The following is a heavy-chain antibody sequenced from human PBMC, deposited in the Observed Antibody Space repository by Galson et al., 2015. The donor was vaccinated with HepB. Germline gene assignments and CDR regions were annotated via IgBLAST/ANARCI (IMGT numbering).Heavy chain of an antibody. J-gene: IGHJ4*01. V-gene: IGHV1-18*04. CDR2: IGSDNGET. CDR1: GYSFRHRG. CDR3: ARAVLGSLYGDFDY. D-gene: IGHD2-15*01. Sequence: SVKVSCKASGYSFRHRGISWVRQAPGQGLEWLGWIGSDNGETKYTEKFQGRVTMTTDISMSTSYMELRSLRSDDTAVYYCARAVLGSLYGDFDYWGQGTLITVSS.